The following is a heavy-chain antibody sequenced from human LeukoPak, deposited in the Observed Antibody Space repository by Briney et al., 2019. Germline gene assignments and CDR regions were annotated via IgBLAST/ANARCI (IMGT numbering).Heavy chain of an antibody. CDR3: AREECSSTSCYFMS. CDR1: GGSFSGYY. Sequence: SETLSLTCAVYGGSFSGYYWSWIRQPPGKGLEWIGEINHSGSTNYNPSLKRRVTIPVDTSKNQFYLKLSSVTAAHTAVYYCAREECSSTSCYFMSWGQGTLVTVSS. J-gene: IGHJ4*02. D-gene: IGHD2-2*01. CDR2: INHSGST. V-gene: IGHV4-34*01.